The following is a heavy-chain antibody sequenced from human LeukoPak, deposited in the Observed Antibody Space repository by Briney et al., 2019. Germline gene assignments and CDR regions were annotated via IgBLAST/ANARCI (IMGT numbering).Heavy chain of an antibody. V-gene: IGHV7-4-1*02. Sequence: GASVKVSCKASVYTFTSYAMNWVRQAPGQGLEWMGWINTNTGNPTYAQGFTGRFVFSLDTSVSTAYLQISSLKAEDTAVYYCARDFVPAASTRGDAFDIWGQGTMVTVSS. CDR1: VYTFTSYA. CDR2: INTNTGNP. CDR3: ARDFVPAASTRGDAFDI. D-gene: IGHD2-2*01. J-gene: IGHJ3*02.